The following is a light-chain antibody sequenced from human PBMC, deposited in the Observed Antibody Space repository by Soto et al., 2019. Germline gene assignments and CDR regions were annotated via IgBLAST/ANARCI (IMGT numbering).Light chain of an antibody. J-gene: IGKJ1*01. Sequence: IVLTQSPGTLSLSPGERATLSCRASQSVSCSYLAWYQQKPGQAPRLLIYGAYSRATGIPDRFSGSGSGTDFTLTISRLEPEDFAVYYCQQYGSSLLFGQGTKVEIK. V-gene: IGKV3-20*01. CDR2: GAY. CDR3: QQYGSSLL. CDR1: QSVSCSY.